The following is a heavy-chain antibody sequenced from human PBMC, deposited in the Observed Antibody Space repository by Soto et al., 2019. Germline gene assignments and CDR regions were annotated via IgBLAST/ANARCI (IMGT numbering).Heavy chain of an antibody. CDR3: ARMYSSGSGWFHP. CDR2: FYSSGSI. D-gene: IGHD6-19*01. CDR1: GYSISAGGYY. V-gene: IGHV4-31*03. Sequence: LQESGPGLGKPSQTLSLTCFVSGYSISAGGYYWSWIRHHPGKGLEWIGSFYSSGSIIYNPSLRSRVSISGDTSSNQFSMSLTSVTAADTARYYCARMYSSGSGWFHPWGQGTLVTVSS. J-gene: IGHJ5*02.